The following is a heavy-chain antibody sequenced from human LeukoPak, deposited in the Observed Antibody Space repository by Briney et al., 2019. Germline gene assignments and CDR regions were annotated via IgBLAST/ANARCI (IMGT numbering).Heavy chain of an antibody. CDR3: ARGDSSSSWFDP. CDR1: GRSFSGYY. D-gene: IGHD6-6*01. CDR2: INHSGST. V-gene: IGHV4-34*01. J-gene: IGHJ5*02. Sequence: SETLSLTCAVYGRSFSGYYWSWIRQPPGKGLEWIGEINHSGSTNYNPSLKSRVTISVDTSKNQFSLKLSSVTAADTAVYYCARGDSSSSWFDPWGQGTLVTVSS.